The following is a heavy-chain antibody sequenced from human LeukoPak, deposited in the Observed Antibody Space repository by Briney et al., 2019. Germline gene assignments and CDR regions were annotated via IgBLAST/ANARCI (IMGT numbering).Heavy chain of an antibody. CDR3: ARSGNYDFWSVYPTNWFDP. V-gene: IGHV4-38-2*02. J-gene: IGHJ5*02. CDR2: IYHSGST. CDR1: GYSISSGYY. Sequence: PSETLSLTCTVSGYSISSGYYWGWIRQPPGKGLEWIGIIYHSGSTYYNPSLKSRVTISVDTSKNQFSLKLSSVTAADTAVYYCARSGNYDFWSVYPTNWFDPWGQGTLVTVSS. D-gene: IGHD3-3*01.